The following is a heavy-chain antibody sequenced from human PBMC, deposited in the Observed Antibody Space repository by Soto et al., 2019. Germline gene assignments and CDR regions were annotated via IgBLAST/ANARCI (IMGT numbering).Heavy chain of an antibody. CDR1: GGSFSGYY. CDR2: INHSGST. Sequence: SQTLSLTCAVLGGSFSGYYWSWIRQRPGKGLEWIGEINHSGSTHYNPSIKSRVTLSVDTSKNQFSVRLNSVTAADTAVYYCAPLSVSLSGPYGIHVWGQWTTVAVSS. D-gene: IGHD2-15*01. V-gene: IGHV4-34*01. CDR3: APLSVSLSGPYGIHV. J-gene: IGHJ6*02.